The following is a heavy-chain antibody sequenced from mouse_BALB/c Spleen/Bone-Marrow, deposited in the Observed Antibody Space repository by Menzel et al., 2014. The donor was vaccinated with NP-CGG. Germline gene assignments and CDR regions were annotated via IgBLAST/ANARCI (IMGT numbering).Heavy chain of an antibody. V-gene: IGHV5-9-3*01. D-gene: IGHD2-14*01. CDR1: GFTFSSYA. CDR2: ISSGGSYT. CDR3: ARRTLYRYDAGAMDY. Sequence: VQLKESGGGLVKPGGSLKLSCAASGFTFSSYAMSWVRQTPEKRLVWVATISSGGSYTYYPDSVKGRFTISRDNAKNTLYLQMSSLRSEDTAMYYCARRTLYRYDAGAMDYWGQGTSVTVSS. J-gene: IGHJ4*01.